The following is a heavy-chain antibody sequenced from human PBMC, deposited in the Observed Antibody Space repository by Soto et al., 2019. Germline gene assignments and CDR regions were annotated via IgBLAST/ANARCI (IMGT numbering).Heavy chain of an antibody. J-gene: IGHJ6*02. CDR2: IYPGDSDT. V-gene: IGHV5-51*01. D-gene: IGHD3-3*01. Sequence: GESLKISCKGSGYSFTSYWIGWVRQMPGKGLEWMGIIYPGDSDTRYSPSFQGQVTISADKSISTAYLQWSSLKASDTAMYYCARQYYDFWRGYYTDYYYGMVVWVQGTTLAVSS. CDR1: GYSFTSYW. CDR3: ARQYYDFWRGYYTDYYYGMVV.